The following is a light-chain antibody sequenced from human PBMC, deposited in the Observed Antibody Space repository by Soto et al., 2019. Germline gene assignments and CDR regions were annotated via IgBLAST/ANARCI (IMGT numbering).Light chain of an antibody. CDR3: FSYAGDSVYV. CDR1: NSDVGSYNL. V-gene: IGLV2-23*02. J-gene: IGLJ1*01. CDR2: EVT. Sequence: QSALTQPASVSGSPRQSITISCTGTNSDVGSYNLVSWFQQHPGKAPKLVIYEVTKRPSGVSDRFSGSKSGNTASLTISGLQAEDEADYYCFSYAGDSVYVFGTGTKLT.